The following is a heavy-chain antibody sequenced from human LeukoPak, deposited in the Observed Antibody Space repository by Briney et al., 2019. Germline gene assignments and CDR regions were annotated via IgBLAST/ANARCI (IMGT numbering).Heavy chain of an antibody. J-gene: IGHJ4*02. CDR1: GVSISSSSYY. D-gene: IGHD6-13*01. Sequence: SETLSLTCTVSGVSISSSSYYWGWIRQPPGKGLEWIGSIYYSGSTYYNPSLKSRVTIFVDTSKNQFSLKLSSVTAADTAVYYCARDLYSSSWYPVNYFDYWGQGTLVTVSS. V-gene: IGHV4-39*07. CDR2: IYYSGST. CDR3: ARDLYSSSWYPVNYFDY.